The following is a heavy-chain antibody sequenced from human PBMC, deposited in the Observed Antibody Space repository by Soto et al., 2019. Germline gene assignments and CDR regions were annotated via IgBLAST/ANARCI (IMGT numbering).Heavy chain of an antibody. CDR3: AKDTAPGFYDANGHLDY. V-gene: IGHV3-9*01. CDR2: INWDSGDI. CDR1: GISFDDYA. D-gene: IGHD2-8*01. J-gene: IGHJ4*02. Sequence: VQLVESGGGLVQPGRSRRLSCVVSGISFDDYAMHWVRQVPGKGLEWVSGINWDSGDIGYADSVKGRFTISRDNAKNSLYQQINSLRTEDTALYYCAKDTAPGFYDANGHLDYWGQGTPVTVSS.